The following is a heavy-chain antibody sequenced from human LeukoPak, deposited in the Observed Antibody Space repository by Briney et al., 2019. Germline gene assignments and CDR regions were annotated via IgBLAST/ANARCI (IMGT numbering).Heavy chain of an antibody. V-gene: IGHV1-69*06. CDR3: ARAHKPTCSGGSCRFDAFDI. D-gene: IGHD2-15*01. CDR1: GDTFSSYA. Sequence: ASVKVSCKASGDTFSSYAISWVRQAPGQGLEWMGGIIPICGTANYAQKFQGRVTITADKSTSTAYMELSSLRSEDTAVYYCARAHKPTCSGGSCRFDAFDIWGQGTMVTVSS. CDR2: IIPICGTA. J-gene: IGHJ3*02.